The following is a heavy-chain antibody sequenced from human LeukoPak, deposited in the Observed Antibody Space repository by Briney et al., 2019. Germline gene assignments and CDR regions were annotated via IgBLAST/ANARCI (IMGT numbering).Heavy chain of an antibody. CDR3: ARLGSSGYAH. V-gene: IGHV4-34*01. J-gene: IGHJ4*02. D-gene: IGHD3-22*01. CDR2: INHSGST. Sequence: KPSETLSLTCTVSGGSISSYYWSWIRQPPGKGLEWIGEINHSGSTNYNPSLKSRATISVDTSKNQFSLKLSSVTAADTAVYYCARLGSSGYAHWGQGTLVTVSS. CDR1: GGSISSYY.